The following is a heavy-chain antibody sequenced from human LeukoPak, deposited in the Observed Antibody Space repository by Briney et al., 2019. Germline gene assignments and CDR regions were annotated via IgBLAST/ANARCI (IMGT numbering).Heavy chain of an antibody. V-gene: IGHV3-21*01. CDR3: ARDTTGYSSGWYRFDY. CDR2: ISSSSSYI. CDR1: GFTLSSYS. J-gene: IGHJ4*02. Sequence: GGSLRLSCAASGFTLSSYSMNWVRQAPGKGLEWVSSISSSSSYIYYADSVKGRFTISRDNAKNSLYLQMNSLRAEDTAVYYCARDTTGYSSGWYRFDYWGQGTLVTVSS. D-gene: IGHD6-19*01.